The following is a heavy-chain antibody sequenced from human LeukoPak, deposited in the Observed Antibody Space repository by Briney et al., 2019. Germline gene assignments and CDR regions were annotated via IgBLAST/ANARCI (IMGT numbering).Heavy chain of an antibody. J-gene: IGHJ4*02. D-gene: IGHD5-18*01. V-gene: IGHV3-23*01. Sequence: PGGSLRLSCAASGFTFSSYAMSWVRQAPGKGLEWVSAISGAGDTTYYADSVKGRFTISRDNSKNTLYLQMNSLRAEDTALYYCAKAHVDTTYFDYWGQGTLVTVSS. CDR3: AKAHVDTTYFDY. CDR2: ISGAGDTT. CDR1: GFTFSSYA.